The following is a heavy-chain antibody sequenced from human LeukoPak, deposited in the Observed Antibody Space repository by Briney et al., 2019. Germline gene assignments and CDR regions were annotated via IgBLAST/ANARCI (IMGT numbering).Heavy chain of an antibody. Sequence: ASVKVSCKASGYTFTSYYMHWVRQAPGQGLEWMGIINPSGGSTSYAQKFQGRVTMTRDTSTSTVYMELSSLRSEDTAVYYCVRVVSIQTWFDPWGQGTLVTVSS. D-gene: IGHD2/OR15-2a*01. CDR1: GYTFTSYY. CDR2: INPSGGST. J-gene: IGHJ5*02. CDR3: VRVVSIQTWFDP. V-gene: IGHV1-46*01.